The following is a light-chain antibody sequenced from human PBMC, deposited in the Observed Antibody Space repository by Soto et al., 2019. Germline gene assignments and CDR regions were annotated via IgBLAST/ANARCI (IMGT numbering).Light chain of an antibody. Sequence: EIVLTQSPGTLSLSPGERATLSCRASQSVSSSYLAWYQQKPGQAPRLLIYGASSRATGIPDRFSGSGSGTDFTLTISRLEPEDFVVYYCQQYGSSPLTFGGGTKVDNK. J-gene: IGKJ4*01. V-gene: IGKV3-20*01. CDR2: GAS. CDR3: QQYGSSPLT. CDR1: QSVSSSY.